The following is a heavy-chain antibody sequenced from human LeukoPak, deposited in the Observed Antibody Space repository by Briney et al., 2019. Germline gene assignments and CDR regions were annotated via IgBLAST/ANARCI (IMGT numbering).Heavy chain of an antibody. Sequence: ASVKVSCKASGYTFTGYYMHWVRQAPGQGLEWMGWLNPNSGGTNYAQKFQGRVTMTRDTSISTAYMELSRLRSDDTAVYYCARGDIVVVPAAPLSVYWGQGTLVTVSS. D-gene: IGHD2-2*01. J-gene: IGHJ4*02. CDR1: GYTFTGYY. V-gene: IGHV1-2*02. CDR3: ARGDIVVVPAAPLSVY. CDR2: LNPNSGGT.